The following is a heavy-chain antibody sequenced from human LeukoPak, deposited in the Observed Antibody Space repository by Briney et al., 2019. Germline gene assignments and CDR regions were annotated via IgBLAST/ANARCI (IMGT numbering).Heavy chain of an antibody. D-gene: IGHD2-2*01. J-gene: IGHJ5*02. Sequence: SETLSLTCTVSGVSFSSGNYYWSWLRQPPGKGLEGIGYIYYSGTAYYNPALKSRVTISVDTSKNQFSLRLTSVTAADTAVYYCPRSGCTSSRCAFDPWGQRTLLTVSS. V-gene: IGHV4-30-4*08. CDR2: IYYSGTA. CDR1: GVSFSSGNYY. CDR3: PRSGCTSSRCAFDP.